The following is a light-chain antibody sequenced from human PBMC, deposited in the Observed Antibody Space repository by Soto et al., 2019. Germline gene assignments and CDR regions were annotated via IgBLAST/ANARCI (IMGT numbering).Light chain of an antibody. CDR3: QQYKDHGWT. J-gene: IGKJ1*01. CDR2: DVS. Sequence: DIQMTQSPSTLPASVGDRVTISCRASQTVERWLAWYQQKPGKAPKLLISDVSTLERGVPSRFSGSGSATEFTLTISGLQSDDFATYYWQQYKDHGWTFGQGT. V-gene: IGKV1-5*01. CDR1: QTVERW.